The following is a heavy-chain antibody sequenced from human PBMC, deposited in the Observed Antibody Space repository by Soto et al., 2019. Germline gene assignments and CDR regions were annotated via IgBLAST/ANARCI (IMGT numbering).Heavy chain of an antibody. CDR3: ARESYYGSGATVVGY. V-gene: IGHV4-39*07. J-gene: IGHJ4*02. Sequence: SETLSLTCTVSGGSISSSSYFWGWIRQPPGKGLEWIGSIYYSGSTYYNPSLKSRVTVSVDTSENQFSLKLNSVTAADTAVYYCARESYYGSGATVVGYWRLGTLVTVSS. D-gene: IGHD3-10*01. CDR2: IYYSGST. CDR1: GGSISSSSYF.